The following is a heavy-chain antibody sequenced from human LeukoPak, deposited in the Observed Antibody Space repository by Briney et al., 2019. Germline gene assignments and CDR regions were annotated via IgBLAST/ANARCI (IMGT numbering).Heavy chain of an antibody. CDR1: GGSLSSGDYY. CDR2: IYYSGST. D-gene: IGHD5-12*01. V-gene: IGHV4-30-4*01. CDR3: ARSRVNIVATILDFDY. Sequence: SETLSLTCTVSGGSLSSGDYYWSWIRQPPGKGLEWIGYIYYSGSTYYNPSLKSRVTISVDTSKNQFSLKLSSVTAADTAVYYCARSRVNIVATILDFDYWGQGTLVTVSS. J-gene: IGHJ4*02.